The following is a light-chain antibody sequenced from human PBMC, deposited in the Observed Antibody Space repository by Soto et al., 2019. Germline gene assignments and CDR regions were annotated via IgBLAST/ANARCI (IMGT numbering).Light chain of an antibody. Sequence: DIGMPQSPSSLSASVADRVTITCQATQNITNFLNWYQHKLGKAPKLLIYDASNLEAEVPSRFSGTGSGTEFSFTISSLQPEDIGSYFCQQYDDLPVTFGGGTKVEIK. V-gene: IGKV1-33*01. J-gene: IGKJ4*01. CDR3: QQYDDLPVT. CDR1: QNITNF. CDR2: DAS.